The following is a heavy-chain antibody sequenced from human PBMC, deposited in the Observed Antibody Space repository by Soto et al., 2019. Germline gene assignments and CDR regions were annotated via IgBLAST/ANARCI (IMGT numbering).Heavy chain of an antibody. J-gene: IGHJ6*02. D-gene: IGHD6-19*01. V-gene: IGHV3-73*01. Sequence: QXGGSLRLSCAASGLTVSDSAIHWVRQASGKGLEWVGRIRIKTNSYATAFAASVEGRFSISRDDSKNTAYLQMNSLKTEDTAVYYCSRHSDYYYDGMDVWGQGTTVTVSS. CDR2: IRIKTNSYAT. CDR1: GLTVSDSA. CDR3: SRHSDYYYDGMDV.